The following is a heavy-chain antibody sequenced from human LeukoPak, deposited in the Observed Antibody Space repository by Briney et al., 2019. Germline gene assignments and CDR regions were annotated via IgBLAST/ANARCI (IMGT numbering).Heavy chain of an antibody. CDR1: GGSISSGGYS. J-gene: IGHJ6*02. V-gene: IGHV4-30-2*01. CDR2: IYHSGST. CDR3: ARGPFTYIAAAGNYYYYGMDV. D-gene: IGHD6-13*01. Sequence: SETLSLTCAVSGGSISSGGYSWSWIRQPPGKGLGWIGYIYHSGSTYYNPSLKSRVTISVDRSKNQFSLKLSSVTAADTAVYYCARGPFTYIAAAGNYYYYGMDVWGQGTTVTVSS.